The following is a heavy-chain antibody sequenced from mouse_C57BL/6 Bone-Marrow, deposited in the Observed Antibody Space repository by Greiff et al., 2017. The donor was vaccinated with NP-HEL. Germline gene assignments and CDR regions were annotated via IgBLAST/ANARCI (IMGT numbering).Heavy chain of an antibody. CDR2: INSDGSST. J-gene: IGHJ4*01. CDR3: AREGGLRRRTYAMDY. V-gene: IGHV5-16*01. CDR1: GFTFSDYY. Sequence: EVKLVESECFFLPPGSSMKLSCTASGFTFSDYYMAWVRQVPEKGLEWVANINSDGSSTYYLDSLKSRFIISRDNAKNILYLQMSSLKSEDTATYYCAREGGLRRRTYAMDYWGQGTSVTVSS. D-gene: IGHD2-4*01.